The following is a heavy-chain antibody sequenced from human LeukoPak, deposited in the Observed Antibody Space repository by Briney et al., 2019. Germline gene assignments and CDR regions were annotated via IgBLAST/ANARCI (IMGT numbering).Heavy chain of an antibody. V-gene: IGHV3-23*01. CDR3: VRVALYYYGSESYYFFEH. CDR1: GFIFSNYA. J-gene: IGHJ4*02. D-gene: IGHD3-10*01. Sequence: GGSLRLSCAASGFIFSNYAMSWVRQAPGKGLEWVATISTSGDSTFYPDSVKGRFTISRDNSKNTVYLLMNTLRVEDTAIYYCVRVALYYYGSESYYFFEHWGQGTPVTASS. CDR2: ISTSGDST.